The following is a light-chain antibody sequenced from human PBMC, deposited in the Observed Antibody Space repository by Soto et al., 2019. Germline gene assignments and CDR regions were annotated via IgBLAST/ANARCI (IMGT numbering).Light chain of an antibody. CDR1: QNITNY. J-gene: IGKJ5*01. Sequence: DIQMTQSPSSLSASVGDRVTITCQARQNITNYLNWYQQKPGRAPKLLIYDASNLEAGVPSRFRGSGSGTDFTFTISRLQPEDIETYYCQQYENLPTFGQGTRLESK. V-gene: IGKV1-33*01. CDR2: DAS. CDR3: QQYENLPT.